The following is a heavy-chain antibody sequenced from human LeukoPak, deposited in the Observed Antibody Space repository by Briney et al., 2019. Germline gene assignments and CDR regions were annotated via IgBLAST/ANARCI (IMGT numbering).Heavy chain of an antibody. CDR3: ARRLPMGAPLH. CDR1: AYSISSGYY. D-gene: IGHD3-16*01. V-gene: IGHV4-38-2*02. J-gene: IGHJ4*02. Sequence: PSETLSLTCTVSAYSISSGYYWGWIRQPPGKGLEWIGSIYHSGSTYYNSSLQSRVTISVDTSKNQFSLKLSSVTAADTAVYYCARRLPMGAPLHWGQGTLVTVSS. CDR2: IYHSGST.